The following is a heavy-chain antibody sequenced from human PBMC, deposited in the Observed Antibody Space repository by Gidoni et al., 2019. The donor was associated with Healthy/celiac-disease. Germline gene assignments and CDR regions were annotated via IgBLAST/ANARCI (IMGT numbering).Heavy chain of an antibody. CDR3: ARGPGEQWPTYNWFDP. D-gene: IGHD6-19*01. CDR1: GGSFSGYY. Sequence: QLQLQQWGAGLLQPSATLSLTCPVYGGSFSGYYWSWIRQPPGKGLESIGEINHSGSTNYNPSLKSRVTISVDTSKNQFSLKRSSVTAADTAVYYCARGPGEQWPTYNWFDPWGQGTLVTVSS. V-gene: IGHV4-34*01. J-gene: IGHJ5*02. CDR2: INHSGST.